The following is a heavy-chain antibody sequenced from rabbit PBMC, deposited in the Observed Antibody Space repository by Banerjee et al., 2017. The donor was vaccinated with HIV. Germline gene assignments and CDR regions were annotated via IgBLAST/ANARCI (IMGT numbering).Heavy chain of an antibody. Sequence: QEQLVQSWGGLVQPGGSLKLSCKASGFSLSSGGVSWVRQAPGKGLEWIGYIDPVFGTTYYASWVNGRFTISSHNAQNTVFLQMNSLTAADTATYFCARIWDSGWTYFNLRGPGTLVTVS. CDR1: GFSLSSGG. D-gene: IGHD4-1*01. CDR2: IDPVFGTT. CDR3: ARIWDSGWTYFNL. V-gene: IGHV1S47*01. J-gene: IGHJ4*01.